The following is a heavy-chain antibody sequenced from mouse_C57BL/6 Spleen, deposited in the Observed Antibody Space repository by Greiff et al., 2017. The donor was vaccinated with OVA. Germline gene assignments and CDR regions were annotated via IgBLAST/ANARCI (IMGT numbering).Heavy chain of an antibody. CDR1: GYTFTSYG. CDR3: ASNYGSSYPLDY. CDR2: IYPRSGNT. Sequence: VQLKQSGAELARPGASVKLSCKASGYTFTSYGISWVKQRTGQGLEWIGEIYPRSGNTYYNEKFKGKATLTADKSSSTAYMELRSLTSEDSAVYFCASNYGSSYPLDYWGQGTTLTVSS. V-gene: IGHV1-81*01. J-gene: IGHJ2*01. D-gene: IGHD1-1*01.